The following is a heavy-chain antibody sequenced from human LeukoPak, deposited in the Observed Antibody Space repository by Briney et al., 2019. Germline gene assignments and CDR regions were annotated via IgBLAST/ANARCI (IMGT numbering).Heavy chain of an antibody. D-gene: IGHD2-21*02. CDR1: GYTFTSYY. J-gene: IGHJ5*02. CDR2: INPSGGST. Sequence: GASVKVSCKASGYTFTSYYMHWVRQAPGQGLEWMGIINPSGGSTSYAQKFQGRVTMTRGTSTSTVYMELSSLRSEDTAVYYCARDLEGLAYCGGDCYPGNWFDPWGQGTLVTVSS. CDR3: ARDLEGLAYCGGDCYPGNWFDP. V-gene: IGHV1-46*01.